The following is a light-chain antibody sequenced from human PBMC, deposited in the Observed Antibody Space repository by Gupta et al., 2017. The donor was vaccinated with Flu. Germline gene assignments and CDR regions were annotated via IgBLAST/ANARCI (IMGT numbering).Light chain of an antibody. CDR3: QVWDSSSDHVV. J-gene: IGLJ2*01. V-gene: IGLV3-21*02. Sequence: SYVLTQPPSVSVAPGQTARITCGGNNIRRKTVHWHQQKPGQAPILVVYDDNDRPSGIPERISGSNSGNTATLTISRVEAGDEADYYCQVWDSSSDHVVFGGGTKLTVL. CDR2: DDN. CDR1: NIRRKT.